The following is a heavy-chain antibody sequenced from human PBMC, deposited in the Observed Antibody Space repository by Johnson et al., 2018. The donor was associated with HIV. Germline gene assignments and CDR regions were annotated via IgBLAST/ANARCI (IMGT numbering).Heavy chain of an antibody. Sequence: VQLVESGGGVVQPGTSLRLSCEASGLSLSAYGLHWVRQAPGKGLEWLAVIWPDGSNRFYADSVKGRFTISRDNSKNTLSLQMNRLRADDTAVYYCAREWSNTRWTYGLDIWGQGTMVTVSS. D-gene: IGHD4-17*01. CDR1: GLSLSAYG. V-gene: IGHV3-33*01. J-gene: IGHJ3*02. CDR3: AREWSNTRWTYGLDI. CDR2: IWPDGSNR.